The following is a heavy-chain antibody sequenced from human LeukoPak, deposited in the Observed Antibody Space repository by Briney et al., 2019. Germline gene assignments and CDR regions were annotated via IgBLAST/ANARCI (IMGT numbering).Heavy chain of an antibody. CDR3: AREHAYNWNVDY. D-gene: IGHD1-20*01. CDR1: GFTFSSYS. J-gene: IGHJ4*02. CDR2: ISGSSSFI. Sequence: GGSLRLSCAASGFTFSSYSMNWVRQAPGKGLEWVSSISGSSSFIYYADSMKGRFTISRDNAKNSLYLQMNSLRAEDTAVYYCAREHAYNWNVDYWGQGTLVTVSS. V-gene: IGHV3-21*01.